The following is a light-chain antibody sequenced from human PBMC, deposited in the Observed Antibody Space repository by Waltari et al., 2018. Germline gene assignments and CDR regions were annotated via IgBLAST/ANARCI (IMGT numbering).Light chain of an antibody. CDR1: QSISTN. J-gene: IGKJ2*01. CDR2: GAS. V-gene: IGKV3-15*01. Sequence: IVMTQSPATLSVSPGERATLSCRASQSISTNLAWVQEKPGQAPRPLIYGASTRATGVPARFSGSGSGTYFTLVISSLQSEDFAVYYCQQYDKWLRYSFGQGTKLEIK. CDR3: QQYDKWLRYS.